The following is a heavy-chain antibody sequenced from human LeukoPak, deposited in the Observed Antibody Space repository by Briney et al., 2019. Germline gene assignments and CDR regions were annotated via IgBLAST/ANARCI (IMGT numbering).Heavy chain of an antibody. CDR1: GGSFSGYY. CDR2: INHSGST. CDR3: ARVRTPPTRPFDL. V-gene: IGHV4-34*01. Sequence: SETLSLTCAVYGGSFSGYYWSWIRQPPGKGLEWIGEINHSGSTNYNPSLKSRVTISVDTSKNQFSLKLSSVTAADTAVYYCARVRTPPTRPFDLWGRGTLVTVSS. J-gene: IGHJ2*01.